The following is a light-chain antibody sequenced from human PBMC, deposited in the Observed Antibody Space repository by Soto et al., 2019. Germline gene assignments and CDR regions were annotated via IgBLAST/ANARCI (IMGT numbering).Light chain of an antibody. CDR1: QSLNTN. CDR2: GAS. CDR3: QQRSNWPPT. J-gene: IGKJ5*01. Sequence: EIVLTQSPATLSVSPGEGATLSCRASQSLNTNLAWYQQKPGQAPRLLIYGASNRAIGIPARFSGSGSGTDFTLTISSLEPGDCAVYYCQQRSNWPPTFGQGTRLEIK. V-gene: IGKV3-11*01.